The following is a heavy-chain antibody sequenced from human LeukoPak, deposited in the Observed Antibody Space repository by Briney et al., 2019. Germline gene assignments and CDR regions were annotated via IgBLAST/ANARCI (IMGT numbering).Heavy chain of an antibody. CDR2: INHSGST. D-gene: IGHD6-13*01. CDR3: ARVALYPLQLVYYYYYMDV. CDR1: GGSFSGYY. J-gene: IGHJ6*03. Sequence: SETLSLXCAVYGGSFSGYYWSWIRQPPGKVLEWIGEINHSGSTNYNPSLKSRVTISVDTSKNQFSLKLSSVTAADTAVYYCARVALYPLQLVYYYYYMDVWGKGTTVTVSS. V-gene: IGHV4-34*01.